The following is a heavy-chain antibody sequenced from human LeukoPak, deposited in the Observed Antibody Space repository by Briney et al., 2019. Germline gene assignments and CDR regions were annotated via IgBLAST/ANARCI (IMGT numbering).Heavy chain of an antibody. Sequence: PGGSLRLSCAASGFTFDDYAMHWVRQAPGKGLEWVSLISWDGGSTHYADSVKGRFTISRDNSKNSLYLQMNSLRAEDTALYYCAKDMYGSGSYGGIDYWGQGTLVTVSS. CDR3: AKDMYGSGSYGGIDY. J-gene: IGHJ4*02. D-gene: IGHD3-10*01. V-gene: IGHV3-43D*04. CDR2: ISWDGGST. CDR1: GFTFDDYA.